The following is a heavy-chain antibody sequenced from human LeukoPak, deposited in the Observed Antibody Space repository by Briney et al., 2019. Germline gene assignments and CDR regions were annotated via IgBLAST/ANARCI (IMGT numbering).Heavy chain of an antibody. V-gene: IGHV3-23*01. J-gene: IGHJ4*02. CDR2: ISGSGSST. CDR1: GFTFDSYA. D-gene: IGHD1-26*01. CDR3: AKGNSARSGSYYGDY. Sequence: GGSLRLSCAASGFTFDSYAMSWVRQAPGRGLEWVSSISGSGSSTYYADSVKGRFTISRDNSKNTLYLQMDSLRIEDTAEYYCAKGNSARSGSYYGDYWGQGTLVTVSS.